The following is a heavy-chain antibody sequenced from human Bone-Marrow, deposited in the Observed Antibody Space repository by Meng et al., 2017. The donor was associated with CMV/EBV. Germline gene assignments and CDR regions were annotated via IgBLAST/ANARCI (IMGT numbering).Heavy chain of an antibody. CDR2: IYHSGST. J-gene: IGHJ4*02. CDR3: ARNGPTSCSSTSCSLDPFDY. Sequence: SETLSLTCAVSGGSISSSNWWSWVRQPPGKGLEWIGEIYHSGSTNYNPSLKSRVTISVDKSKNQFSLKLSSVTAADTAVYYCARNGPTSCSSTSCSLDPFDYWGQGTLVTVSS. D-gene: IGHD2-2*01. CDR1: GGSISSSNW. V-gene: IGHV4-4*02.